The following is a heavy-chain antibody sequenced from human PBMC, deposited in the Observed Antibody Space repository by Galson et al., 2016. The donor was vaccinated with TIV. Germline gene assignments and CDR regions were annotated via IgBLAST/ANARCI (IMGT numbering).Heavy chain of an antibody. V-gene: IGHV5-51*03. CDR2: IYPVDSDT. J-gene: IGHJ4*02. D-gene: IGHD6-25*01. Sequence: QSGAEVKEPGESLKISCKGSGYRFSNYWIAWVRQMPGKGLEWMGVIYPVDSDTRYSPSFQGQVTISADKSISTAYLQWNSLKASDSAIHYCARERDSGYASYFDFWGQGTLVTVSS. CDR3: ARERDSGYASYFDF. CDR1: GYRFSNYW.